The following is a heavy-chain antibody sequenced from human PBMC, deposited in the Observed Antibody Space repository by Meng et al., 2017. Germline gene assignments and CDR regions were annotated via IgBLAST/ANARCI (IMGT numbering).Heavy chain of an antibody. V-gene: IGHV4-34*01. D-gene: IGHD5-18*01. Sequence: HQLGHVRLTPSVTLSLTCAVYGGSFSGYYWSWIRQPPGKGLEWIGEINHSGSTNYNPSLKSRVTISVDTSKNQFSLKLSSVTAADTAVYYCASSGYSYGYRFDYWGQGTLVTVSS. CDR2: INHSGST. CDR3: ASSGYSYGYRFDY. CDR1: GGSFSGYY. J-gene: IGHJ4*02.